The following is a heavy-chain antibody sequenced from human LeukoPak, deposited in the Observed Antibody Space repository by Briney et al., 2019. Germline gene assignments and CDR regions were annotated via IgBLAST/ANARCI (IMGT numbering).Heavy chain of an antibody. D-gene: IGHD3-22*01. CDR2: ISYDGSNK. CDR3: ASSPGGFYDSSGYYSSL. J-gene: IGHJ4*02. CDR1: GFTFSSYA. Sequence: PGGSLRLSCAASGFTFSSYAMHWVRQAPGKGLEWVAVISYDGSNKYYADSAKGRFTISRDNSKNTLYLQMNSLRAEDTAVYYCASSPGGFYDSSGYYSSLWGQGTLVTVSS. V-gene: IGHV3-30-3*01.